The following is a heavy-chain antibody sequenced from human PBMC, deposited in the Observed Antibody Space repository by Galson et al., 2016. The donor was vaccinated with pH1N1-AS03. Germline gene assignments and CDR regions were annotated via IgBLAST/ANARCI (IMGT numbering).Heavy chain of an antibody. CDR3: AKGGKGYCSSATCFSLSYYYYYYGMDV. Sequence: SLRLSCAVSGFMFSTNAMTWVRQAPGKGLEWVSGISASGGDTYYADSVKGRFTASRDNSKHTLYLQMNSLRADDTAVYYCAKGGKGYCSSATCFSLSYYYYYYGMDVWGQGTTVTVSS. CDR2: ISASGGDT. CDR1: GFMFSTNA. D-gene: IGHD2-2*01. V-gene: IGHV3-23*01. J-gene: IGHJ6*02.